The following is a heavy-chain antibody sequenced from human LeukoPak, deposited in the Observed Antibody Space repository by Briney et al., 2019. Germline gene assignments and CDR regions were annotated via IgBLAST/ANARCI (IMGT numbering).Heavy chain of an antibody. V-gene: IGHV3-30*18. Sequence: LGGSLRLSCAASGFTFSSYGMHWVRQAPGKGLEWVAVISYDGSNKYYADSVKGRFTISRDNSKNTLYLQMNSLRAEDTAVYYCAKDGPARAVAGTNYYYGMDVWGQGTTVTVSS. CDR1: GFTFSSYG. CDR3: AKDGPARAVAGTNYYYGMDV. CDR2: ISYDGSNK. D-gene: IGHD6-19*01. J-gene: IGHJ6*02.